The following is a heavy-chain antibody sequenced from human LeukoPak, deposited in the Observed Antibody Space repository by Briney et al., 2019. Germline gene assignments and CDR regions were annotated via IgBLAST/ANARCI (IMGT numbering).Heavy chain of an antibody. CDR1: GFSFDDYA. CDR2: ISWNSGSI. CDR3: AKDIILVD. J-gene: IGHJ4*02. Sequence: PGGSLRLSCAASGFSFDDYAMRWVRHAPGKGLEWVSGISWNSGSIGYADSVKGRFTISRDNAKNSLYLQMNSLRAEDTALYYCAKDIILVDWGQGTLVTVSS. V-gene: IGHV3-9*01. D-gene: IGHD2-2*01.